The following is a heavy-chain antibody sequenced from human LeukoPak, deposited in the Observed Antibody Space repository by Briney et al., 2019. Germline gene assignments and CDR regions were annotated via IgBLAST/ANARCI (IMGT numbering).Heavy chain of an antibody. CDR3: ASSHCSGGSCYFPFDY. Sequence: ASVKVSCKASGGTFSSYAISWVRQAPGQGLEWMGGIISIFGTANYAQKFQGRVTITADESTSTAYMELSSLRSEDTAVYYCASSHCSGGSCYFPFDYWGQGTLVTVSS. D-gene: IGHD2-15*01. CDR1: GGTFSSYA. V-gene: IGHV1-69*13. J-gene: IGHJ4*02. CDR2: IISIFGTA.